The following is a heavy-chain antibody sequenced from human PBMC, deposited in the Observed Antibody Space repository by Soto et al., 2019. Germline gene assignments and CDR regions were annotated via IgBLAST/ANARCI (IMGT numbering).Heavy chain of an antibody. D-gene: IGHD3-10*01. CDR1: GGTFSSYA. Sequence: QVQLVQSGAEVKKPGSSVKVSCKASGGTFSSYAISWVRQAPGQGLEWMGGLIPIFGTANYAQNFQGRVTITADESTSTAYRELSSLRSEDTAVYYCARDRPTYYYGSGASHNWFDPWGQGTLVTVSS. V-gene: IGHV1-69*01. CDR2: LIPIFGTA. J-gene: IGHJ5*02. CDR3: ARDRPTYYYGSGASHNWFDP.